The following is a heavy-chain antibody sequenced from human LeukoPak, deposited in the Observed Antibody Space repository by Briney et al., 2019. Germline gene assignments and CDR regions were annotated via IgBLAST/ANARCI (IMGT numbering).Heavy chain of an antibody. CDR3: ARRISMVRGQDYMDV. CDR1: GGSFSGYY. J-gene: IGHJ6*03. CDR2: INHSGST. V-gene: IGHV4-34*01. D-gene: IGHD3-10*01. Sequence: PSETLSLTCAVYGGSFSGYYWSWIRQPPGKGLEWIGEINHSGSTNYNPSLKSRVTISVDTSKKQFSLKLRSVTAADTAVYYCARRISMVRGQDYMDVWGKGTTVTVSS.